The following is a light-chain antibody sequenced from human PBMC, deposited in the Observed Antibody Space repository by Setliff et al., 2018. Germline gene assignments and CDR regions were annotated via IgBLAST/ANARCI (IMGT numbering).Light chain of an antibody. J-gene: IGLJ1*01. V-gene: IGLV2-23*02. CDR2: EVS. Sequence: QSVLTQPASVSGSPGQSITISCTGTSSDVGSYNLVSWYQQFPGKAPKLMIYEVSKRPSGVSNRFSGSKSGNTASLTISGLQTEDEAEYYCNAYASDTTYVFGSGTKVTVL. CDR3: NAYASDTTYV. CDR1: SSDVGSYNL.